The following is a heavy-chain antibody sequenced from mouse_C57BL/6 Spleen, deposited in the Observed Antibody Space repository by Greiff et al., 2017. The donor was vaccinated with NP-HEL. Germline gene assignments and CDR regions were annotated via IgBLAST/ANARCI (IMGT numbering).Heavy chain of an antibody. Sequence: VQLQQPGAELVKPGASVKLSCKASGYTFTSYWMHWVKQRPGQGLEWIGMIHPNSGSTNYNEKFKSKATLTVDKSSSTAYMQLSSLTSEDSAVYYCARFDYDGGDYYAMDYWGQGTSVTVSS. J-gene: IGHJ4*01. CDR1: GYTFTSYW. D-gene: IGHD2-4*01. V-gene: IGHV1-64*01. CDR3: ARFDYDGGDYYAMDY. CDR2: IHPNSGST.